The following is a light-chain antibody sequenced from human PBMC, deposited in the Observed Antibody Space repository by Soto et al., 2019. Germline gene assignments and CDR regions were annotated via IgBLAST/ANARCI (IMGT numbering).Light chain of an antibody. CDR3: SSYTTSSTRV. J-gene: IGLJ1*01. Sequence: QSALTQPASVSGSPGQSITISCTGTSSDVGGYNHVSWYQQHPGKAPKLIIFEVSDRPSGVSNRFSGSKSGNTASLTISGLRAEDEADYYCSSYTTSSTRVFGTGTKLTVL. CDR1: SSDVGGYNH. V-gene: IGLV2-14*01. CDR2: EVS.